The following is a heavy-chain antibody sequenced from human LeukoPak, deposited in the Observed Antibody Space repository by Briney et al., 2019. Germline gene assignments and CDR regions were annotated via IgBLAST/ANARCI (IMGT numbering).Heavy chain of an antibody. J-gene: IGHJ5*02. Sequence: SETLSLTCTVSGGSISSYCWSWVRQSPGEGLEWLRYIFTSGRTDYNPSLKSRVTISVDTSKNPLSQKLRFLTAADTAVYYWATSRYVKAAPYDLWGQGTLVTVSS. D-gene: IGHD3-10*02. CDR1: GGSISSYC. CDR2: IFTSGRT. V-gene: IGHV4-4*09. CDR3: ATSRYVKAAPYDL.